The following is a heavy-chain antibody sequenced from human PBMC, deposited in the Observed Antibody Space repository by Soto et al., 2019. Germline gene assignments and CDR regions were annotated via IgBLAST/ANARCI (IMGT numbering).Heavy chain of an antibody. CDR3: ARDPRGYCSGGSCYGTYYFDY. V-gene: IGHV3-48*01. J-gene: IGHJ4*02. D-gene: IGHD2-15*01. CDR1: GFTFSSYS. CDR2: ISSSSSTI. Sequence: EVQLVESGGGLVQPGGSLRLSCAASGFTFSSYSMNWVRQAPGKGLEWVSYISSSSSTIYYADSVKGRFTISRDNAKNSLYLQMNSLRAGDTAVYYCARDPRGYCSGGSCYGTYYFDYWGQGTLVTVSS.